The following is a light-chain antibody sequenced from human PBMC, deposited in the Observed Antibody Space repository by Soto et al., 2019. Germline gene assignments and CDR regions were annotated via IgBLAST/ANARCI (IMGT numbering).Light chain of an antibody. CDR1: QSISLNY. V-gene: IGKV3-20*01. Sequence: EIVLTQSPGTLSLSPGERAILSCRASQSISLNYLAWYQHKPGQAPRLLISGVSRRATGIPDRFSGSGSGTDSPLAISRLAPEDFAVYYCQQYGDSPFTFGPGTKVEIK. CDR2: GVS. J-gene: IGKJ3*01. CDR3: QQYGDSPFT.